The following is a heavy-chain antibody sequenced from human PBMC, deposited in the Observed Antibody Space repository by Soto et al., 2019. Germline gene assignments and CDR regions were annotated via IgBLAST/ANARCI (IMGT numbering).Heavy chain of an antibody. CDR3: AHVPGSGQLLYSYYYYMDV. CDR2: IYWDDDK. D-gene: IGHD3-10*01. CDR1: GFSLTTRGVG. Sequence: QITLKESGPTLVKPTQTLTLTCTFSGFSLTTRGVGVGWIRQPPGKALEWLALIYWDDDKRYSPSLKSRLTITKDTSNNQVVLTLTNMDPVHTATYYCAHVPGSGQLLYSYYYYMDVWGKGATVAVS. J-gene: IGHJ6*03. V-gene: IGHV2-5*02.